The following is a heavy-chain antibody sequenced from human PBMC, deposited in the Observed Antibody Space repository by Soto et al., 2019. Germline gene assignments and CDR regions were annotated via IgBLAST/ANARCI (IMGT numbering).Heavy chain of an antibody. Sequence: ASVKVSCKASGYTFTSYAMHWVRQAPGQGLEWMGWMNPNSGNTGYAQKFQGRVTMTRNTSISTAYMELSSLRSEDTAVYYCARDNFGRLLYYGMDVWGQGATVTVSS. CDR3: ARDNFGRLLYYGMDV. CDR2: MNPNSGNT. D-gene: IGHD1-20*01. J-gene: IGHJ6*02. V-gene: IGHV1-8*02. CDR1: GYTFTSYA.